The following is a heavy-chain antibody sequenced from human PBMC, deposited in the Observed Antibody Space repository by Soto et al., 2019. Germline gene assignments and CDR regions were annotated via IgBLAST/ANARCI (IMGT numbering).Heavy chain of an antibody. D-gene: IGHD2-2*02. CDR2: IIPIFGTA. Sequence: QVQLVQSGAEVKKPGSSVKVSCKASGGTFSSYAISWVRQAPGHGLEWMGGIIPIFGTANYAQKFQGRVTITADESTSTAYMELSSLRSEDTAVYYCAVVDCSSTSCYISLGWYFDLWGRGTLVTVSS. V-gene: IGHV1-69*01. CDR3: AVVDCSSTSCYISLGWYFDL. J-gene: IGHJ2*01. CDR1: GGTFSSYA.